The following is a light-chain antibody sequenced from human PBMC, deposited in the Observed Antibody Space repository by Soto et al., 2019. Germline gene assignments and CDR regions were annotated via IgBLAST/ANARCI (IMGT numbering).Light chain of an antibody. J-gene: IGKJ1*01. V-gene: IGKV1-5*01. CDR1: QSISSW. CDR3: QQYNSYWT. Sequence: DIQMTQSPSTLSASVGDRVTITCRASQSISSWLAWYQQKPGKAPKLLIYDASSLESGVPSRFSGSGSGTEFTLTISSLQPDDFATYYCQQYNSYWTFGQGTKVVIK. CDR2: DAS.